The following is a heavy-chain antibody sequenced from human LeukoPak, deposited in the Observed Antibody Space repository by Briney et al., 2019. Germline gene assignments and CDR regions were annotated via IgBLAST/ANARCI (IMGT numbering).Heavy chain of an antibody. Sequence: PGGSLRLSCAASGFTFSSYGMHWVRQAPGKGLEWVSIISGSGGSTYYADSVKGRFTISRDNSKNTLYLQMNSLGAEDTAVYYCAKVPGGYCSGGSCYIQHWGQGTLVTVSS. V-gene: IGHV3-23*01. D-gene: IGHD2-15*01. J-gene: IGHJ1*01. CDR1: GFTFSSYG. CDR2: ISGSGGST. CDR3: AKVPGGYCSGGSCYIQH.